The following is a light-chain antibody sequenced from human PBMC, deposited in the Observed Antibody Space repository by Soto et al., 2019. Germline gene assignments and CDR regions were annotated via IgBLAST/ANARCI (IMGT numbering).Light chain of an antibody. CDR3: QQYNGYWT. CDR2: DAS. CDR1: QSISDS. V-gene: IGKV1-5*03. J-gene: IGKJ1*01. Sequence: DIQMTQSPSTLSASVGDRVTITCRASQSISDSLAWYQQKPGKAPKLLIYDASTLKSGVPSRFSGSRSGTEYTLTISSLQPGDFAIYYCQQYNGYWTFGQGTKVEIK.